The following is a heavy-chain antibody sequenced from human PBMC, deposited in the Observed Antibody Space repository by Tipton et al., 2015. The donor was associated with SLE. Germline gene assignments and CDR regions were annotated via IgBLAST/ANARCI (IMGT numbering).Heavy chain of an antibody. CDR2: IYFGGST. V-gene: IGHV4-31*03. D-gene: IGHD4-17*01. J-gene: IGHJ6*02. CDR3: ARMERDGDYGLGV. CDR1: GGSITSGGYY. Sequence: SLRLSCTASGFSGGSITSGGYYWTWIRQHPGKGLELIGYIYFGGSTYYNPSLKSRVTISEDTSKNQFSLKLSSVTAADTAVYYCARMERDGDYGLGVWGQGTTVIVSS.